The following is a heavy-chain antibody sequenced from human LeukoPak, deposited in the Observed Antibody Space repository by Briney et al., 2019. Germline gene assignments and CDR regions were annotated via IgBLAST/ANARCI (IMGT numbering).Heavy chain of an antibody. CDR3: AREVADSSGYYYANWFDP. D-gene: IGHD3-22*01. Sequence: SGTLSLTCAVSGGSISSSNWWSWVRQPPGKGLEWIGEIYHSGSTNYNPSLKSRVTISVDKSKNQFSLKLSSVTAADTAVYYCAREVADSSGYYYANWFDPWGQGTLVTVSS. V-gene: IGHV4-4*02. J-gene: IGHJ5*02. CDR2: IYHSGST. CDR1: GGSISSSNW.